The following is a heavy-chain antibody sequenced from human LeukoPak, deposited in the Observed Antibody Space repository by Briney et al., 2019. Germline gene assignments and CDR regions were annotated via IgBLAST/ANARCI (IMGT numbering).Heavy chain of an antibody. Sequence: PSETLSLTCTVSSGSISSYYWSWIRQPAGKGLEWIGRIYTSGSNNYNPSLKSRVTMSVDTSKNQFSLKLSSVTAADTAMYYCAREVADYGGYYYYHYIDVWGKGTTVTISS. D-gene: IGHD4-23*01. J-gene: IGHJ6*03. CDR1: SGSISSYY. CDR3: AREVADYGGYYYYHYIDV. V-gene: IGHV4-4*07. CDR2: IYTSGSN.